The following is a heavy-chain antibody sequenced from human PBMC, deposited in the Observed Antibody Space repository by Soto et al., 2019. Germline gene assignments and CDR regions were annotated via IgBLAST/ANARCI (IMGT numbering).Heavy chain of an antibody. CDR1: GGSISSGGYY. Sequence: QVQLQESGPGLVKPSQTLSLTCTVSGGSISSGGYYWSWIRQHPGKGLEWIGYIYYSGSTYYNPTRKRRLTISVDPPKNQATLKLRSVTAADTAVYYCARGGRRCPGMDVWGQGTTVTVSS. D-gene: IGHD2-2*01. J-gene: IGHJ6*02. CDR3: ARGGRRCPGMDV. V-gene: IGHV4-31*03. CDR2: IYYSGST.